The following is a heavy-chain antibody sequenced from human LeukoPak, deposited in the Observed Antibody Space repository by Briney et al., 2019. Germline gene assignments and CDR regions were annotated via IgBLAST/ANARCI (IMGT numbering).Heavy chain of an antibody. Sequence: PGGSLRLSCVASGFTLSSYTMNWVRQAPGKGLEWVANIKQDGSEKYYVDSVKGRFTISRDNAKNSLYLQMNSLRAEDTAVYYCARDSLMYSSSSEHWYFDLWGRGTLVTVSS. D-gene: IGHD6-6*01. CDR1: GFTLSSYT. J-gene: IGHJ2*01. V-gene: IGHV3-7*01. CDR2: IKQDGSEK. CDR3: ARDSLMYSSSSEHWYFDL.